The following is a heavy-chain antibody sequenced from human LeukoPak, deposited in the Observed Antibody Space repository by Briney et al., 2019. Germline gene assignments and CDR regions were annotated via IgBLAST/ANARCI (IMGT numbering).Heavy chain of an antibody. V-gene: IGHV4-34*01. Sequence: PGGSLRLSCAASGFTFSSYAMSWVRQAPGKGLEWIGEINHSGSTNYNPSLKSRVTISVDTSKNQFSLKLSSETAADMAVYYCARGQDYYDSSGYFPLGWYFDLWGRGTLVTVSS. J-gene: IGHJ2*01. CDR1: GFTFSSYA. CDR2: INHSGST. CDR3: ARGQDYYDSSGYFPLGWYFDL. D-gene: IGHD3-22*01.